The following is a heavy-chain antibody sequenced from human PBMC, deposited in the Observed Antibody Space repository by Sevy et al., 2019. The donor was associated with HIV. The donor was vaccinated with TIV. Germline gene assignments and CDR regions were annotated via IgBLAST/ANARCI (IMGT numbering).Heavy chain of an antibody. Sequence: GGSLRLSCVASVFRLSNYAMNWVRQAPGKGLEWVSGISGSGGSSYYADSVKGRFTISRDNSKNTLYLQMNSLRAEDTAMYYCAKDLYYDNSLFDYWGQGILVTVSS. CDR1: VFRLSNYA. D-gene: IGHD3-22*01. CDR2: ISGSGGSS. CDR3: AKDLYYDNSLFDY. V-gene: IGHV3-23*01. J-gene: IGHJ4*02.